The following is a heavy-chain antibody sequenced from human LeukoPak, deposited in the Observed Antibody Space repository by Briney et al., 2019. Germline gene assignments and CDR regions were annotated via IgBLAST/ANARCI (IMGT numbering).Heavy chain of an antibody. V-gene: IGHV3-30*02. D-gene: IGHD3-10*01. CDR2: IRYDGSLK. Sequence: GGSLRLSCAASGFTFSNYGMHWGRQAPGKGLEWVAFIRYDGSLKDYADSAKGRFTISRDNSNNTLYLQMNSLRAEDTAVYYCAKDRLIYGSGSYPLAYWGQGTLVTVSS. CDR3: AKDRLIYGSGSYPLAY. CDR1: GFTFSNYG. J-gene: IGHJ4*02.